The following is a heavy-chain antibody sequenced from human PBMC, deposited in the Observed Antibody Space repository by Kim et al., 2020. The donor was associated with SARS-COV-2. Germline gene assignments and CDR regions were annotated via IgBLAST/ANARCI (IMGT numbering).Heavy chain of an antibody. V-gene: IGHV3-72*01. CDR3: VKGHRVVGG. J-gene: IGHJ4*02. CDR1: GFTFSDDY. D-gene: IGHD3-22*01. CDR2: IRNKPSSGST. Sequence: GGSLRLSCVASGFTFSDDYMNWVRQAPGKGLEWVGRIRNKPSSGSTEYAAPVRGRFTVSRDDSKNSLYLQMDSLKPEDTAVYYCVKGHRVVGGWGGGAVV.